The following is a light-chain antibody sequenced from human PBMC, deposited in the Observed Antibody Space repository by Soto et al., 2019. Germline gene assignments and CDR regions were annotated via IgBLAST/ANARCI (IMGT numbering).Light chain of an antibody. J-gene: IGKJ4*01. CDR3: QKYDSAPLT. V-gene: IGKV1-27*01. Sequence: DIQMTQSPSSLSASVGDRVTITCRASQGIINNLAWYQQRPGKVPKLLIYAASTLQSGVPSRFSGSGSGTEFTLTISSLQPEDVATYYCQKYDSAPLTFGGGTKVEIK. CDR1: QGIINN. CDR2: AAS.